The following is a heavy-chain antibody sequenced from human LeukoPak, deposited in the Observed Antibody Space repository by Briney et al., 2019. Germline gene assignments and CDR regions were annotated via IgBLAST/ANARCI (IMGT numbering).Heavy chain of an antibody. V-gene: IGHV1-69*13. Sequence: GASVKVSCKASGYTFTSYGISWVRQAPGQGLEWMGGIIPIFGTANYAQKFQGRVTITADESTSTAYMELSSLRSEDTAVYYCARLIPIRRIGDTNWGSYWHYYGMDVWGQGTTVTVSS. J-gene: IGHJ6*02. D-gene: IGHD7-27*01. CDR2: IIPIFGTA. CDR1: GYTFTSYG. CDR3: ARLIPIRRIGDTNWGSYWHYYGMDV.